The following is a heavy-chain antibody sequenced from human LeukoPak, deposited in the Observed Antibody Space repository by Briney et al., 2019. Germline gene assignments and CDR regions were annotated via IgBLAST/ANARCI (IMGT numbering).Heavy chain of an antibody. CDR1: GFTFDDYG. D-gene: IGHD3-10*01. CDR2: INWNGGST. J-gene: IGHJ4*02. Sequence: GGSLRLSCAASGFTFDDYGMSWVRRAPGKGLEWVSGINWNGGSTGYADSVKGRFTISRDNAKNSLYLQMNSLRAEDTALYYCARVGGSGSYYSSRLFDYWGQGTLVTVSS. V-gene: IGHV3-20*04. CDR3: ARVGGSGSYYSSRLFDY.